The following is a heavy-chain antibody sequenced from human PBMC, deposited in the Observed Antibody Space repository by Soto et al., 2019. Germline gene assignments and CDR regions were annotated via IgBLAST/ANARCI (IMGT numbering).Heavy chain of an antibody. J-gene: IGHJ4*02. V-gene: IGHV2-5*02. CDR1: GFSLTTSGVG. Sequence: QITLKESGPTLVRPTQTLTLTCTFSGFSLTTSGVGVGWIRQPPGKALEWLAVIYWDDDKRYSSSLKSRITITKDTSKNQVVLTMTNMDPVDTATYYCAHHPYYCLGSYSFDYWGQGTLVTVYS. D-gene: IGHD3-10*01. CDR2: IYWDDDK. CDR3: AHHPYYCLGSYSFDY.